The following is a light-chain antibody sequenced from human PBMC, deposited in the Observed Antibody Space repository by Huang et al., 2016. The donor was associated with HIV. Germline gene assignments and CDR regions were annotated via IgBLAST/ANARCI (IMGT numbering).Light chain of an antibody. CDR3: QQYLSSPLT. V-gene: IGKV3-20*01. CDR2: GAS. Sequence: DIVLTQSPGTLSLSPRERAALSCRASQNITNNFLAWYQHRSGQSPRLLIYGASNRAMGIPDRFSGSGSGTYFTLIISRLEPQDSAVYYCQQYLSSPLTFGGGTNVEIK. J-gene: IGKJ4*01. CDR1: QNITNNF.